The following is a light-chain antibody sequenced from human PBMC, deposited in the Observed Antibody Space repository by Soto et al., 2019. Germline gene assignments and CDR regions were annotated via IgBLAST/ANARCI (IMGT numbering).Light chain of an antibody. Sequence: EIVLTQSPATLSLSPGERATLSCRASQSIGYYLAWYQEKPGQAPRLLIYDASIRATGIPARFSGSWSGTDFTLTINGLEPEDSAVYYCQHRGNWPPTWTFGQGTKVDIK. V-gene: IGKV3-11*01. CDR2: DAS. J-gene: IGKJ1*01. CDR3: QHRGNWPPTWT. CDR1: QSIGYY.